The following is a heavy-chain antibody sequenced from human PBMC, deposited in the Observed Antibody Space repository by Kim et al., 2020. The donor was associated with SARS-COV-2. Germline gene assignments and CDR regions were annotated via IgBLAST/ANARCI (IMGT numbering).Heavy chain of an antibody. CDR2: ISDAGSDK. J-gene: IGHJ4*02. Sequence: GGSLRLSCAASGFTFTDYAMHWVRQAPGKGLEWVAVISDAGSDKYYADSVKGRFTISRDNSKNTLYLQMNSLRAEDTAVYYCARGVHILTAYTASDYWGQGTLVTVSS. V-gene: IGHV3-30*04. CDR3: ARGVHILTAYTASDY. D-gene: IGHD3-9*01. CDR1: GFTFTDYA.